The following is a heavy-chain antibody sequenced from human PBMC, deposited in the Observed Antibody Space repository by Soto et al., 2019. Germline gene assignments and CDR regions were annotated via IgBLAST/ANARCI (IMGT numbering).Heavy chain of an antibody. CDR1: GFTFSSYV. Sequence: EVQLLESGGGLVQPGGSLRLSCAASGFTFSSYVMSWVRQAPGKGLEWVSTISGSAGSTYYADSVKGRFTISRDNSKNTLYLQMDCLRAEDTAVYHCAKGVVVAAQVDAFDIWGQGTMVTVSS. CDR3: AKGVVVAAQVDAFDI. D-gene: IGHD2-2*01. J-gene: IGHJ3*02. V-gene: IGHV3-23*01. CDR2: ISGSAGST.